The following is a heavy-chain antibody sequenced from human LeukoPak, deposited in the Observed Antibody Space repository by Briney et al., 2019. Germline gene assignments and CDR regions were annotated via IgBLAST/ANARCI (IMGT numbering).Heavy chain of an antibody. V-gene: IGHV4-34*01. D-gene: IGHD2-2*01. J-gene: IGHJ6*03. CDR1: GGSFSGYY. CDR3: ARGSRVVVPAALAYYYYYYMDV. CDR2: INHSGST. Sequence: SETLSLTCAVYGGSFSGYYWSWIRQPPGKGLEWTGEINHSGSTNYNPSLKSRVTISVDTSKNQFSLKLSSVTAADTAVYYCARGSRVVVPAALAYYYYYYMDVWGKGTTVTVSS.